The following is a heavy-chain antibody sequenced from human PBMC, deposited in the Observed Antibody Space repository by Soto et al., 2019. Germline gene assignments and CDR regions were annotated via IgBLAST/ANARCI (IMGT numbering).Heavy chain of an antibody. V-gene: IGHV1-18*01. CDR3: ARVGRYFEWLLNFDY. J-gene: IGHJ4*02. CDR2: ISAYNGNT. Sequence: ASVKVSCKASGYTFTSYGISWVRQAPGQGLEWMGWISAYNGNTNYAQKLQGRVTMTTDTSTSTAYMELRSLRSDDTAVYYCARVGRYFEWLLNFDYWGQGTLVTVSS. CDR1: GYTFTSYG. D-gene: IGHD3-9*01.